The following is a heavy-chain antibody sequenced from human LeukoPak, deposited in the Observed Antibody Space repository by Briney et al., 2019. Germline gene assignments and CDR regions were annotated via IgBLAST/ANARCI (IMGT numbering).Heavy chain of an antibody. CDR1: GYTFTSYA. J-gene: IGHJ4*02. Sequence: GASVKVSCKASGYTFTSYAISWVRQAPGQGLEWMGGIIPIFGTANYAQKFQGRVTITADESTSTAYMELSSLRSEDTAVYYCARNLLAGMATLFLRYWGQGTLVTVSS. V-gene: IGHV1-69*13. D-gene: IGHD5-24*01. CDR3: ARNLLAGMATLFLRY. CDR2: IIPIFGTA.